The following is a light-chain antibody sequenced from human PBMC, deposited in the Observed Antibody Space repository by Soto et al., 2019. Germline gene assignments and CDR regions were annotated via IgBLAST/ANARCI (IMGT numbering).Light chain of an antibody. CDR3: QQYNNWPKT. V-gene: IGKV3-15*01. CDR1: QSVSSN. CDR2: GAS. Sequence: EIVMKQSPATLSVSPGERATLSCRASQSVSSNLAWYQQKPGQAPRLLIYGASTRATGIPARFSGSGSGTEFTLTISSLQSEDFAVYYCQQYNNWPKTFAQGTKVDIK. J-gene: IGKJ1*01.